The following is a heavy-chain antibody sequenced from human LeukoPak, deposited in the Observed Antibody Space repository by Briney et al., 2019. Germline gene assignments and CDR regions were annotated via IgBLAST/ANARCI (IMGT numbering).Heavy chain of an antibody. CDR1: GGSFSGYY. J-gene: IGHJ5*02. CDR2: INHSGST. CDR3: ARHVVAARPGDP. Sequence: SETLSLTCAVYGGSFSGYYWSWIRQPPGKGLEWIGEINHSGSTNYNPSLKSRVTISVDTSKNQFSLKLSSVTAADTAVYYCARHVVAARPGDPWGQGTLVTVSS. D-gene: IGHD6-6*01. V-gene: IGHV4-34*01.